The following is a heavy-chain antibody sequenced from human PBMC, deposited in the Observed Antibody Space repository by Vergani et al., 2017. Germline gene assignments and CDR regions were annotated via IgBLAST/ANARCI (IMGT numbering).Heavy chain of an antibody. V-gene: IGHV4-59*08. CDR1: GGSISSYY. CDR3: ARQGYYDSSGYYGF. Sequence: QVQLQESGPGLVKPSETLSLTCTVSGGSISSYYWSWIRQPPGKGLEWIGYIYYSGSTNYNPSLKSRVTISVDTSKNQFSLKLSSVTAADTAVYYCARQGYYDSSGYYGFWGQGTLVTVSS. CDR2: IYYSGST. D-gene: IGHD3-22*01. J-gene: IGHJ4*02.